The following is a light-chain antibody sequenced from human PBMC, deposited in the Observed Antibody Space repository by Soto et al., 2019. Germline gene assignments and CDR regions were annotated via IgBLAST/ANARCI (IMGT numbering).Light chain of an antibody. J-gene: IGKJ4*01. Sequence: EIVLTQSPATLSLSPGERATLSCRASQSVSSYLAWYQQKPGQAPRLLIYDASNRATGIPARFSGSGFGTDFTLTISSLEPEDFAVYYCQQRSNWHTFGGGTKVEIK. CDR2: DAS. CDR1: QSVSSY. CDR3: QQRSNWHT. V-gene: IGKV3-11*01.